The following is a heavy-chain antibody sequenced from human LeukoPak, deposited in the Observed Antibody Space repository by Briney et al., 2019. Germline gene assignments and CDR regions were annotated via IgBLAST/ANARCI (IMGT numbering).Heavy chain of an antibody. J-gene: IGHJ4*02. V-gene: IGHV1-18*01. CDR2: ISAYNGNT. D-gene: IGHD3-22*01. Sequence: GASVKVSCKASGYTFTSYGISWVRQAPGQGLEWMGWISAYNGNTNYAQKLQGRVTMTTDTSTSTAYMELRSLRSDDTAVYYCARENFAGAKSGYYYESGSDYWGQGTLVTVSS. CDR1: GYTFTSYG. CDR3: ARENFAGAKSGYYYESGSDY.